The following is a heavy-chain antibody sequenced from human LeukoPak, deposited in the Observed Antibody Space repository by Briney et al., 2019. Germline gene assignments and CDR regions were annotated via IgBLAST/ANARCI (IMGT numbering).Heavy chain of an antibody. D-gene: IGHD1/OR15-1a*01. Sequence: GGSLRLSCSASGFTFSSCAMHWVRQAPGTGLEYVSTVNANGGSTYYADSVKGRFTISRDISQNTLYLQVHSLRAEDTAVYYCARDSGTTAGKAFDYWGQGTLVTVSS. CDR3: ARDSGTTAGKAFDY. J-gene: IGHJ4*02. CDR1: GFTFSSCA. CDR2: VNANGGST. V-gene: IGHV3-64*04.